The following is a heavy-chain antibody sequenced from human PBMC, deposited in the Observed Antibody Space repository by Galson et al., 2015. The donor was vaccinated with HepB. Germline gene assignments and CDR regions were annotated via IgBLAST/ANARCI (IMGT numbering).Heavy chain of an antibody. CDR2: IYPGDSDT. V-gene: IGHV5-51*01. J-gene: IGHJ4*02. Sequence: SGAGVKKPGESLKISCKGSGYSFTSYWIGWVRQMPGKGLEWMGIIYPGDSDTRYSPSFQGQVTISADKSISTAYLQWSSLKASDTAMYYCARLYYYDSSGYYWRNYFDYWGQGTLVTVSS. D-gene: IGHD3-22*01. CDR3: ARLYYYDSSGYYWRNYFDY. CDR1: GYSFTSYW.